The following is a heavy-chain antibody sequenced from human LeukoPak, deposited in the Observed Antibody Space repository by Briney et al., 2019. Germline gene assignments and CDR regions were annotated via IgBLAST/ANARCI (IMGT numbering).Heavy chain of an antibody. J-gene: IGHJ4*02. CDR1: GGSIIGSNW. CDR2: IYHSGST. D-gene: IGHD2-15*01. CDR3: AKFSGGTGFFDY. V-gene: IGHV4-4*02. Sequence: SGTLSPTCAVSGGSIIGSNWWTWVRQPPGKGLEWIAEIYHSGSTNCNPSLKSRVTISVDKSKNQFSLKLSSVTAADTAVYYCAKFSGGTGFFDYWGQGISVTVSS.